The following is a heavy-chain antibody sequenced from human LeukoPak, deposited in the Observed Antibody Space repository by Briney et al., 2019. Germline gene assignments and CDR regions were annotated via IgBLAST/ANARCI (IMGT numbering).Heavy chain of an antibody. Sequence: SETLSLTCTVSGGSISSYYWSWIRQPAGKGLEWIGRIYTSGSTNYNPSLKSRVTMSVDTSKNQFSLKLSSVTAADTAVYYCARDNSAWFGGISNAFDIWGQGTMVTVSS. CDR1: GGSISSYY. J-gene: IGHJ3*02. V-gene: IGHV4-4*07. CDR2: IYTSGST. D-gene: IGHD3-10*01. CDR3: ARDNSAWFGGISNAFDI.